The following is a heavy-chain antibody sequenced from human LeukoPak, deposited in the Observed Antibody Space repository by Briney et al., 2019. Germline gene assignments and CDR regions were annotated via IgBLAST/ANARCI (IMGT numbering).Heavy chain of an antibody. CDR2: INHSGST. J-gene: IGHJ6*03. CDR1: GGSFSGYY. Sequence: SETLSLTCAVYGGSFSGYYWSWIRQPPGKGLEWIGEINHSGSTNYNPFLKSRVTISVDTSKNQFSLKLSSVTAADTAVYYCARRARQQQLVGYYYYYMDVWGKGTTVTVSS. V-gene: IGHV4-34*01. CDR3: ARRARQQQLVGYYYYYMDV. D-gene: IGHD6-13*01.